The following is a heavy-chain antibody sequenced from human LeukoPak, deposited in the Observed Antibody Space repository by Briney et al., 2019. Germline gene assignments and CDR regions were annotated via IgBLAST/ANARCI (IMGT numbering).Heavy chain of an antibody. J-gene: IGHJ4*02. CDR1: GFTFSAYA. V-gene: IGHV3-69-1*01. D-gene: IGHD1-14*01. CDR3: ARETMVDGDFDY. Sequence: PGGSLRLSCTASGFTFSAYAMNWDRQAPGKGLQWIASISSSSNIFYADSLKGRFTISKGNAKSSLYLQLNSLRAEDTAVYYCARETMVDGDFDYWGQGTLVTVSS. CDR2: ISSSSNI.